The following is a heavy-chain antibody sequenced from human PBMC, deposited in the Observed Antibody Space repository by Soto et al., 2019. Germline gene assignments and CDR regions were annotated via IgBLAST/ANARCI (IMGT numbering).Heavy chain of an antibody. CDR1: GFTFRTYA. D-gene: IGHD3-9*01. CDR2: ISYDGNNE. V-gene: IGHV3-30-3*01. J-gene: IGHJ6*02. Sequence: LRLSCAASGFTFRTYAMHWVRLAPGKGLEWLAVISYDGNNEYYADSVKGRFTISRDNSKNTLYLQMNSLRTEDTAVYYCARDLYGTGSMDVWGQGTTVTVSS. CDR3: ARDLYGTGSMDV.